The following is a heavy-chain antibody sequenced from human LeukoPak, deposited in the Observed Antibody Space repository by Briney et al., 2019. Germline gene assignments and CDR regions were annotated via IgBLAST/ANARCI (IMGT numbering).Heavy chain of an antibody. CDR3: ARFGWVPPPHFDY. CDR1: GFTFSNYW. CDR2: INTDGTST. Sequence: GGSLRLSCAASGFTFSNYWMHWVRQAPGKGLVWVSHINTDGTSTNYADSVKGRFTISRDNAKNTLYLQMNSLRAEDTAVYYCARFGWVPPPHFDYWGQGTLVTVS. J-gene: IGHJ4*02. D-gene: IGHD3-10*01. V-gene: IGHV3-74*01.